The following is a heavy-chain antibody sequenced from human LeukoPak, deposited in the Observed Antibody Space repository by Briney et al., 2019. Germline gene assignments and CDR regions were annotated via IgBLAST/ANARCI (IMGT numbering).Heavy chain of an antibody. D-gene: IGHD3-10*01. V-gene: IGHV3-53*01. J-gene: IGHJ4*02. CDR2: IYSGGTT. Sequence: GGSLRLSCEASGFNFNDYYMSWVRQAPGKGLEWFSVIYSGGTTYYADSVKGRFTISRDNSKNTLYLQMNSLRAEDTALYYCGRVGGWFGELSPIDYWGQGTLVTVSS. CDR1: GFNFNDYY. CDR3: GRVGGWFGELSPIDY.